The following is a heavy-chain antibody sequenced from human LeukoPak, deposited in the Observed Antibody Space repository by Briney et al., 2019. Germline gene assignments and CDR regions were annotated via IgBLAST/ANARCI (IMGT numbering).Heavy chain of an antibody. CDR1: GFTFSSYE. Sequence: GGSLRLSCAASGFTFSSYEMNWVRQAPGKGLEWVSYISSSGSTIYYADSVKGRFTTSRDNAKNSLYLQMNSLRAEDTAVYYCARGDDILTGYYTFDYWGQGTLVTVSS. J-gene: IGHJ4*02. CDR2: ISSSGSTI. D-gene: IGHD3-9*01. V-gene: IGHV3-48*03. CDR3: ARGDDILTGYYTFDY.